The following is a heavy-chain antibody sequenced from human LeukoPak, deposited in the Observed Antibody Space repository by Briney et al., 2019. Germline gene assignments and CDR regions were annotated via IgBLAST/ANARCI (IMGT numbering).Heavy chain of an antibody. CDR3: ARVVISSSSRSRWFDP. Sequence: ASVKVSCKASGYTFTSYGISWVRQAPGQGLEWMGWISAYNGNTNYAQKLQGRVSMTTDTSTSTAYMELRSLRSDDTAVYYCARVVISSSSRSRWFDPWGQGTLVTVSS. V-gene: IGHV1-18*01. J-gene: IGHJ5*02. D-gene: IGHD6-6*01. CDR1: GYTFTSYG. CDR2: ISAYNGNT.